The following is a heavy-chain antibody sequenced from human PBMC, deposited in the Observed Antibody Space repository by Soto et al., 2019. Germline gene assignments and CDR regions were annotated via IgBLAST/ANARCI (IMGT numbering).Heavy chain of an antibody. V-gene: IGHV1-69*13. J-gene: IGHJ4*02. CDR3: ASRNLAYCGGDCYLFDY. D-gene: IGHD2-21*02. Sequence: ASVKVSCKASGGTFSSYAISWVRQAPGQGLEWMGGIIPIFGTANYAQKFQGRVTITADESTSTAYMELSSLRSEDTAVYYCASRNLAYCGGDCYLFDYWGQGTLVTVSS. CDR1: GGTFSSYA. CDR2: IIPIFGTA.